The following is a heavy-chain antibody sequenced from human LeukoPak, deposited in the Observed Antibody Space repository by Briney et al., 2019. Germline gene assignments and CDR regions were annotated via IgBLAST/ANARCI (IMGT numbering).Heavy chain of an antibody. V-gene: IGHV3-11*04. Sequence: GGSLRLSCAASGFTFSDYNMRWIRQAPGKGLEWVSSISRSGSTKYYADSVKGRFTVSRDNAKNSLYLQMNSLRAEDTAVYYCARSITMIVDWFDPWGQGTLVTVSS. J-gene: IGHJ5*02. CDR3: ARSITMIVDWFDP. CDR1: GFTFSDYN. CDR2: ISRSGSTK. D-gene: IGHD3-22*01.